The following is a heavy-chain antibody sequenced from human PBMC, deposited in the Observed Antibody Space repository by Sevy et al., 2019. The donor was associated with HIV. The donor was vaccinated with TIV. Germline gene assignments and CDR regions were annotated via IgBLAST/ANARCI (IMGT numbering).Heavy chain of an antibody. Sequence: GGFLRLSCAASGFTVSSNYMSWVRQAPGKGLEWLSVIYSGGSTYYADSVKGRFTISRDNSKNTLYLQMNSLIAEDTAVYYCARSHLDYGDHFRAAAGYYFDYWGQGTLVTVSS. CDR1: GFTVSSNY. D-gene: IGHD4-17*01. CDR3: ARSHLDYGDHFRAAAGYYFDY. CDR2: IYSGGST. V-gene: IGHV3-53*01. J-gene: IGHJ4*02.